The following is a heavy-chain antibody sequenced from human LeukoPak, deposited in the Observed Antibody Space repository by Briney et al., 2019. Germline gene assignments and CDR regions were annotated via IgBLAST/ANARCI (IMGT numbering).Heavy chain of an antibody. CDR1: GFTVSSNY. D-gene: IGHD3-3*01. CDR2: IYSGGST. CDR3: AKEYYDFWSGYYPTPYYFDY. V-gene: IGHV3-66*02. Sequence: PGGSLRLSCAASGFTVSSNYMSWVRQAPGKGLEWVSVIYSGGSTYYADSVKGRFTISRDNSKNTLYLQMNSLRAEDTAVYYCAKEYYDFWSGYYPTPYYFDYWGQGTLVTVSS. J-gene: IGHJ4*02.